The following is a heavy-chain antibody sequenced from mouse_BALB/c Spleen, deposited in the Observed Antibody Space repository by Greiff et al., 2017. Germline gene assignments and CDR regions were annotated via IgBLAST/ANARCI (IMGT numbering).Heavy chain of an antibody. J-gene: IGHJ2*01. D-gene: IGHD2-2*01. CDR2: ISSGGSYT. CDR3: ARHEGYDGY. CDR1: GFTFSSYA. V-gene: IGHV5-9-3*01. Sequence: EVQGVESGGGLVKPGGSLKLSCAASGFTFSSYAMSWVRQTPEKRLEWVATISSGGSYTYYPDSVKGRFTISRDNAKNTLYLQMSSLRSEDTAMYYCARHEGYDGYWGQGTTRTVSS.